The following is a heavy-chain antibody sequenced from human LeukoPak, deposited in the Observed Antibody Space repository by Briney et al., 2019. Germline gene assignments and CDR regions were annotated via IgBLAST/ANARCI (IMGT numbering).Heavy chain of an antibody. CDR1: GFTFSNAW. CDR3: TTDQGGSYWENH. V-gene: IGHV3-15*01. J-gene: IGHJ4*02. D-gene: IGHD1-26*01. Sequence: RESLRLSCAASGFTFSNAWMNWVRQAPGKGLERVGRKKSRTDGGKTDYATHVKGRFTISRDDSKNTLYLQMNSLKTEDTAVYYCTTDQGGSYWENHWGQGTLVTVSS. CDR2: KKSRTDGGKT.